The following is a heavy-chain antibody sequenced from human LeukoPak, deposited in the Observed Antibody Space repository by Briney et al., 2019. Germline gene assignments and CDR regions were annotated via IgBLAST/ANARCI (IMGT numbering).Heavy chain of an antibody. CDR3: ARTVNVYYYMDV. Sequence: ASVKVSCKASGYTFTSYYMHWVRQAPGQGLEWMGIINPSGGSTSYAQKFQGRVTMTRDTSISTAYMELSRLRSDDTAVYYCARTVNVYYYMDVWGKGTTVTVSS. J-gene: IGHJ6*03. V-gene: IGHV1-46*01. D-gene: IGHD4-17*01. CDR2: INPSGGST. CDR1: GYTFTSYY.